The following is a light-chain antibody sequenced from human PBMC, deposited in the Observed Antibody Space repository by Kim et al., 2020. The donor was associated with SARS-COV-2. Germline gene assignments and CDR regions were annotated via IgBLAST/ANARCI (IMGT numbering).Light chain of an antibody. Sequence: DIQMTQSPSSLSASVGDRVTITCRASQGISNYLVWYQQKPGKVPKVLIYPASTLQSGVPSRFRGSGSGTEFTLTISSLQPEDAATYYCQKYSTAPWTFGQGTKLEI. CDR3: QKYSTAPWT. V-gene: IGKV1-27*01. J-gene: IGKJ1*01. CDR1: QGISNY. CDR2: PAS.